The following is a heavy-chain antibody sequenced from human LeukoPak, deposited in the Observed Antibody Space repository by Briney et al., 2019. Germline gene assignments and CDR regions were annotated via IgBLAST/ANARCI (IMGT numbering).Heavy chain of an antibody. D-gene: IGHD6-19*01. V-gene: IGHV3-21*01. J-gene: IGHJ4*02. CDR3: ARAAYSSGWSIYFDY. CDR1: GFTFSSYA. Sequence: GGSLRLSCAASGFTFSSYAMSWVRQAPGKGLEWVSSISSSSSYIYYADSVKGRFTISRDNAKNSLYLQMNSLRAEDTAVYYCARAAYSSGWSIYFDYWGQGTLVTVSS. CDR2: ISSSSSYI.